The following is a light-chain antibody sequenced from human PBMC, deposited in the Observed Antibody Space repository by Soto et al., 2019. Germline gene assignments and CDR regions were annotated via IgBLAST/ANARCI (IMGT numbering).Light chain of an antibody. Sequence: SVLTQPPSVSGTPGQRGTISCAGSGSNIGSNSVNWYQQLPATAPKLLMYSDDQRPSGVPDRFSGSKSGTSASLAISGLQSEDEADYYCATWDDSLTGPVLFGGGNQLTVL. CDR3: ATWDDSLTGPVL. CDR2: SDD. V-gene: IGLV1-44*01. J-gene: IGLJ2*01. CDR1: GSNIGSNS.